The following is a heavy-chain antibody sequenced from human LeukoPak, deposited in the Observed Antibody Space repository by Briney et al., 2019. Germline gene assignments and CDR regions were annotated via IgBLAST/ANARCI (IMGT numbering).Heavy chain of an antibody. CDR1: GFTFSSYW. J-gene: IGHJ4*02. Sequence: GGSLRLSCAASGFTFSSYWMSWVRQAPGKGLEWVANIKQDGSEKYYVDSVKGRFTISRDNAKNSLYLQMNSLRAEDTAVYYCARGGHVVAVPAAPFDYWAQGNLVTVFS. CDR3: ARGGHVVAVPAAPFDY. CDR2: IKQDGSEK. D-gene: IGHD2-2*01. V-gene: IGHV3-7*01.